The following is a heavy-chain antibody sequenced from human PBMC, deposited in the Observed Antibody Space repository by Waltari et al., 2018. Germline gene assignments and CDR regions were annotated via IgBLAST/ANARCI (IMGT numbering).Heavy chain of an antibody. J-gene: IGHJ6*02. CDR2: IGYEGSNK. V-gene: IGHV3-33*01. CDR3: ARDSSSWYNRVYYYYGMDV. D-gene: IGHD6-13*01. CDR1: GFTFRSYG. Sequence: QVQLVESGGGVVQPGRSLRLSCAASGFTFRSYGMHWVRQAPGTGLGWVAVIGYEGSNKYYADSVKGRFTISRDNSKNTLYLQMNSRRAEDTAVYYCARDSSSWYNRVYYYYGMDVWGQGTTVTVSS.